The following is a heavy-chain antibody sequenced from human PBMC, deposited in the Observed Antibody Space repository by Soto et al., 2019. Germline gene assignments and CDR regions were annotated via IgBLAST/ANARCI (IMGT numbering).Heavy chain of an antibody. CDR2: IDWDDDK. CDR1: GFSLSTSGMC. V-gene: IGHV2-70*11. D-gene: IGHD3-3*01. J-gene: IGHJ6*02. Sequence: ESGPTLVNPTQTLTLTCTFSGFSLSTSGMCVSRIRQPPGKALEWLARIDWDDDKYYSTSLKTRLTISKDTSKNQVVLTMTNMDPVDTATYYCARCLASYYDFWSGYYPYGMDVWGQGTTVTVSS. CDR3: ARCLASYYDFWSGYYPYGMDV.